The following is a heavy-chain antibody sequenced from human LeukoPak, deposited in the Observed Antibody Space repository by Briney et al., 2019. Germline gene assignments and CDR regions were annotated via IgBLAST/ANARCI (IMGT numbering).Heavy chain of an antibody. CDR2: IKQEGSEK. CDR1: GFTLSSYW. J-gene: IGHJ4*02. V-gene: IGHV3-7*01. Sequence: GGSLRLSCAASGFTLSSYWLSWVRQAPGKGLEGVANIKQEGSEKYYVDSVKRRFSISRDNAKNSLYLQMNSLRAEDTAVYYCARDNYYDGSVEAFDYWAQGTLVTVSS. D-gene: IGHD3-22*01. CDR3: ARDNYYDGSVEAFDY.